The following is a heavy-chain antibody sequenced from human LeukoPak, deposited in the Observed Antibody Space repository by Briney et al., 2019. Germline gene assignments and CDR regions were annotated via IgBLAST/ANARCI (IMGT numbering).Heavy chain of an antibody. Sequence: SCKASGYTFTGYYMHWVRQAPGKGLEWVSYISSSGSTIYYADSVKGRFTISRDNAKNSLYLQMNSLRAEDTAVYYCARDEVGAFDYWGQGTLVTVSS. D-gene: IGHD1-26*01. J-gene: IGHJ4*02. CDR2: ISSSGSTI. CDR3: ARDEVGAFDY. CDR1: GYTFTGYY. V-gene: IGHV3-48*03.